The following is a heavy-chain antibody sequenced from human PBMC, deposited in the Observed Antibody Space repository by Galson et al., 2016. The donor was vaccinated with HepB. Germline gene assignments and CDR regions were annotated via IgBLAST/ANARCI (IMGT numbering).Heavy chain of an antibody. J-gene: IGHJ4*02. V-gene: IGHV3-7*03. D-gene: IGHD2-15*01. CDR1: GSIFSGYW. CDR3: ARGRYCSGGGCYQDY. CDR2: MNPDGSQK. Sequence: SLRLSCAVSGSIFSGYWMSWVRQAPGEGLEWVANMNPDGSQKYYVDSVRGRFTISRDNAKNSLFLYMNNVRADDTALYYCARGRYCSGGGCYQDYWGQGTLVTVSS.